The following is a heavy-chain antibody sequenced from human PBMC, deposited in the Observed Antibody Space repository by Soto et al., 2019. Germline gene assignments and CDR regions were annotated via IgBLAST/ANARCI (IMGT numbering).Heavy chain of an antibody. CDR1: GGSISSGDYY. V-gene: IGHV4-30-4*01. J-gene: IGHJ3*02. CDR3: ARTLYCSGGSCYSDAFDI. D-gene: IGHD2-15*01. CDR2: IYYSGST. Sequence: SETLSLTCTVSGGSISSGDYYWSWIRQPPGKGLEWIGYIYYSGSTYYNPSLKSRVTISVDTSKNQFSLKLSSVTAADTAVYYCARTLYCSGGSCYSDAFDIWGQGTMVTVSS.